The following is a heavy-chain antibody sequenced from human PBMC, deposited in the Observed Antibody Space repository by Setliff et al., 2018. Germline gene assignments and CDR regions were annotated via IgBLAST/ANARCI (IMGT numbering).Heavy chain of an antibody. D-gene: IGHD6-6*01. CDR1: GGTFSDYY. Sequence: SETLSLTCAAYGGTFSDYYWTWIRQPPGKGLEWVGEINHRGSTNYNPSLKSRVTISVGTSKDQFSLKVISMTAADTAVYYCARGRNIAARLLDSWGQGTLVTAPQ. CDR2: INHRGST. J-gene: IGHJ4*02. V-gene: IGHV4-34*01. CDR3: ARGRNIAARLLDS.